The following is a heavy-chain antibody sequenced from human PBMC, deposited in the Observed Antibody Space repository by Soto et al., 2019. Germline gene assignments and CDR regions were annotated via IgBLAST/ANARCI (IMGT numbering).Heavy chain of an antibody. CDR2: IIPIFGTA. D-gene: IGHD3-9*01. CDR3: AREQNVILTGYYIWFDP. V-gene: IGHV1-69*12. J-gene: IGHJ5*02. CDR1: GGTFSSYA. Sequence: QVQLVQSGAEVKKPGSSVKVSCKASGGTFSSYAISWVRQAPGQGLEWMGGIIPIFGTANYAQKFQGRVTITADESTSTAYMELSSLRSEDTAVYYCAREQNVILTGYYIWFDPWGQGTLVTVSS.